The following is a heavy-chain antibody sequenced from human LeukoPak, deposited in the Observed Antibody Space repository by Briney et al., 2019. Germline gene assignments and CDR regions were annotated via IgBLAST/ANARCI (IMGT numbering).Heavy chain of an antibody. V-gene: IGHV4-39*07. CDR1: GGSISSSSYY. CDR2: INHSGST. D-gene: IGHD3-22*01. CDR3: ARVPTYYYDSFGYADY. J-gene: IGHJ4*02. Sequence: SETLSLTCTVSGGSISSSSYYWGWIRQPPGKGLEWIGEINHSGSTNYNPSLKSRVTISVDTSKNQFSLKLSSVTAADTAVYHCARVPTYYYDSFGYADYWGQGTLVTVSS.